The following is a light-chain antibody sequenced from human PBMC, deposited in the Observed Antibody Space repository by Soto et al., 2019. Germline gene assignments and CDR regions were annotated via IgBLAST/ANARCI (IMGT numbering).Light chain of an antibody. CDR2: EVN. Sequence: QSVLTQAASVSESPGQSISLSCGGTSTDVGSHNYVSWYQQHPGKAPKLIIFEVNNRPSGVSHRCSGSKSGNTASLTISDLQGEDEADYYCSSYTTHNTVVFGGGTKLTVL. CDR1: STDVGSHNY. J-gene: IGLJ2*01. CDR3: SSYTTHNTVV. V-gene: IGLV2-14*01.